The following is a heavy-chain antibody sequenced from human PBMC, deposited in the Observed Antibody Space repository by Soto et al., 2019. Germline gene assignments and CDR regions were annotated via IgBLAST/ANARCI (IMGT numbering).Heavy chain of an antibody. J-gene: IGHJ6*02. CDR3: ASYCSGGSCYSNLNYYYYYYSMDV. V-gene: IGHV3-23*01. CDR2: ISGSGGST. Sequence: GGSLRLSCAASGFTFSSYAMSWVRQAPGKWLEWVSAISGSGGSTYYADSVKGRFTISRDNSKNTLYLQMNSLRAEDTAVYYCASYCSGGSCYSNLNYYYYYYSMDVWGQGTTVTVSS. CDR1: GFTFSSYA. D-gene: IGHD2-15*01.